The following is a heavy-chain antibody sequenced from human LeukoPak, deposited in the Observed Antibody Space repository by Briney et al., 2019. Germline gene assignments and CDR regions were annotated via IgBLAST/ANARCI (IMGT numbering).Heavy chain of an antibody. Sequence: PSETLSLTCAVYGGSFSGFYWSWIRQPPGKGLEWIGEINHSGSTNYNPALKSRVTISVDTSKNQFSLKRSSLTAADTAVYYRARDSRNLSIPGRPAYYGMDLWGQGPPVSVPS. D-gene: IGHD6-6*01. V-gene: IGHV4-34*01. J-gene: IGHJ6*02. CDR3: ARDSRNLSIPGRPAYYGMDL. CDR2: INHSGST. CDR1: GGSFSGFY.